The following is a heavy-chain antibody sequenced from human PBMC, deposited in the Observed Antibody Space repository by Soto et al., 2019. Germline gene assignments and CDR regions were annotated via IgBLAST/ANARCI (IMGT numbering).Heavy chain of an antibody. Sequence: SETLSLTCAVYGGSFSGYYWSWIRQPPGKGLEWIGEINHSGSTNYNPSLKSRVTVSVDTSKNRFSLKLSSVTAADTAVYYCARHYPLLMVYARSFDYWGQGTLVTVSS. V-gene: IGHV4-34*01. D-gene: IGHD2-8*01. CDR1: GGSFSGYY. J-gene: IGHJ4*02. CDR2: INHSGST. CDR3: ARHYPLLMVYARSFDY.